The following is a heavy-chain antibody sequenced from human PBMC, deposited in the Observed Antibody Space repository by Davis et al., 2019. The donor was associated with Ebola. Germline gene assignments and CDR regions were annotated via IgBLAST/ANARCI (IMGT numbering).Heavy chain of an antibody. V-gene: IGHV1-8*01. CDR1: GYTFTSYD. CDR3: ARGKVWVGATFDFFDY. Sequence: AASVKVSCKASGYTFTSYDINWVRQATGQGLEWMGWMNPNSGNTGYAQKFQGRVTMTRNISISTAYMELSSLRSEDTAVYYCARGKVWVGATFDFFDYWGQGTQVIVSS. J-gene: IGHJ4*02. CDR2: MNPNSGNT. D-gene: IGHD1-26*01.